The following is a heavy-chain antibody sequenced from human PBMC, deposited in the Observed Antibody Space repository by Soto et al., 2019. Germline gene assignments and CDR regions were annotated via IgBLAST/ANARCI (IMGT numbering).Heavy chain of an antibody. CDR1: GYTFTSYG. J-gene: IGHJ6*02. D-gene: IGHD2-2*01. V-gene: IGHV1-69*13. Sequence: SVKVSCKASGYTFTSYGISWVRQAPGQGLEWMGWIIPIFGTANYAQKFQGRVTITADESTSTAYMELSSLRSEDTAVYYCASVHPSNIILVPAAPRYYGMDVWGQGTTVTVSS. CDR2: IIPIFGTA. CDR3: ASVHPSNIILVPAAPRYYGMDV.